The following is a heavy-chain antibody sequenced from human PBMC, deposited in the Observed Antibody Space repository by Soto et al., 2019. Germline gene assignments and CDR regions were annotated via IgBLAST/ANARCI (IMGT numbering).Heavy chain of an antibody. CDR1: GGSFSGYY. V-gene: IGHV4-34*01. D-gene: IGHD6-13*01. CDR3: AREGHSSSWNPYYYYYMDV. J-gene: IGHJ6*03. Sequence: SETLSLTCAVYGGSFSGYYWSWIRQPPGKGLEWIGEINHSGSTNYNPSLKSRVTISVDTSKNQFSLKLSSVTAADTAVYYCAREGHSSSWNPYYYYYMDVWGKGTTVTVS. CDR2: INHSGST.